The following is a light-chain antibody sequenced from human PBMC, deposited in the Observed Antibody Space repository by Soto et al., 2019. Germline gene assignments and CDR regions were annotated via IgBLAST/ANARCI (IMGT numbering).Light chain of an antibody. Sequence: ANRMTHSPSSFSATTGDRVTITCRASQGISSYLAWYQQKPGKAPKLLIYAASTLQSGVPSRFSGSGSGTEFTLTISSLQPDDFATYYCQQYNSYPWTFGQGTKADIK. V-gene: IGKV1-8*01. J-gene: IGKJ1*01. CDR1: QGISSY. CDR2: AAS. CDR3: QQYNSYPWT.